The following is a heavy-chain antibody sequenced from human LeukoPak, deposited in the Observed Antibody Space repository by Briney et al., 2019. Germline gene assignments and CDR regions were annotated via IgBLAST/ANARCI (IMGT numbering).Heavy chain of an antibody. J-gene: IGHJ3*02. D-gene: IGHD2-2*01. CDR2: IKQDGSEK. CDR3: AREGCSSTSCPPEVDAFDI. V-gene: IGHV3-7*01. Sequence: GGSLRLSCAASGFTFSSYSMNWVRQAPGKGLEWVANIKQDGSEKYYVDSVKGRFTISRDNAKNSLYLQMNSLRAEDTAVYYCAREGCSSTSCPPEVDAFDIWGQGTMVTVSS. CDR1: GFTFSSYS.